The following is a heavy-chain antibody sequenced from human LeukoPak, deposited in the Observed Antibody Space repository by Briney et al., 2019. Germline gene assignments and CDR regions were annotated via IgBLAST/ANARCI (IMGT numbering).Heavy chain of an antibody. D-gene: IGHD3-10*01. CDR1: GDSLSINCAA. J-gene: IGHJ4*02. V-gene: IGHV6-1*01. CDR2: RYYRSKWYN. Sequence: SQTLSLTCAISGDSLSINCAAGKWVRHSRSGGVEWFGRRYYRSKWYNGYALSGKTRTTIRPDTSKNQFSLKLSSVTAADTAVYYCARGRGVRGKTHKFDYWGQGTLVTVSS. CDR3: ARGRGVRGKTHKFDY.